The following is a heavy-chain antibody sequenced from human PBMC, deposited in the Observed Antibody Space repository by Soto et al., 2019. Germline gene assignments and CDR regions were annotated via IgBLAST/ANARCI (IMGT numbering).Heavy chain of an antibody. Sequence: QVQLQESGPGLVKPSETLSLTCTVSGGSISSYYWSWIRQPPGKGLEWIGYIYYSGSTNYNPSLKSRVTISVDTSKNQFSLKLSSVTAADTAVYCCARDIVPLDYWGQGTLVTVSS. J-gene: IGHJ4*02. CDR3: ARDIVPLDY. D-gene: IGHD2-21*01. CDR1: GGSISSYY. CDR2: IYYSGST. V-gene: IGHV4-59*01.